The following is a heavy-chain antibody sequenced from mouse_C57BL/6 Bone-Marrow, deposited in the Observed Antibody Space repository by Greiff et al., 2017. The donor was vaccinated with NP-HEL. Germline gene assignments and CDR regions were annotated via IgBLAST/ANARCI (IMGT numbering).Heavy chain of an antibody. J-gene: IGHJ2*01. CDR2: IDPSDSYT. D-gene: IGHD3-2*02. Sequence: QVQLQQPGAELVMPGASVKLSCKASGYTFTSYWMHWVKQRPGQGLEWIGEIDPSDSYTNYNQKFKGKSTLTVDKSSSTAYMQLSSLTSEDSAVYYCARDSSGTRGTLYFDYWGQGTTLTVSS. V-gene: IGHV1-69*01. CDR3: ARDSSGTRGTLYFDY. CDR1: GYTFTSYW.